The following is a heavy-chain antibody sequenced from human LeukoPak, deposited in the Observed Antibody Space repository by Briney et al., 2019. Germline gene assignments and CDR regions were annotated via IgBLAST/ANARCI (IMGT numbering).Heavy chain of an antibody. Sequence: ASVKVSCKASGYTFTGYYMHWVRQAPGQGLEWMGWINPNSGGTNYAQKFQGRVTMTRDTSISTAYMELSRPRSDDTAVYYCASNRGSSWLPTGPFDYWGQGTLVTVSS. D-gene: IGHD6-13*01. CDR1: GYTFTGYY. J-gene: IGHJ4*02. CDR2: INPNSGGT. V-gene: IGHV1-2*02. CDR3: ASNRGSSWLPTGPFDY.